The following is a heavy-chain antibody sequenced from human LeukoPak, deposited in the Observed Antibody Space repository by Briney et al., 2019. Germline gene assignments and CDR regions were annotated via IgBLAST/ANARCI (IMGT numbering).Heavy chain of an antibody. CDR1: GFTFSSYA. CDR3: AELGITMIGGV. D-gene: IGHD3-10*02. CDR2: ISYDGSNK. V-gene: IGHV3-30*04. Sequence: LRLTCAASGFTFSSYAMHWVRQAPGKGLEWVAVISYDGSNKYYADSVKGRFTISRDNSKNTLYLQMNSLRAEDTAVYYCAELGITMIGGVWGKGTTVTISS. J-gene: IGHJ6*04.